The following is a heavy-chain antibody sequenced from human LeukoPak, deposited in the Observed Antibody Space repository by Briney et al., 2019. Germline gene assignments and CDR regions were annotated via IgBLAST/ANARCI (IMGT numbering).Heavy chain of an antibody. J-gene: IGHJ4*02. CDR1: GFTFSSYG. V-gene: IGHV3-30*18. D-gene: IGHD3-10*01. Sequence: GRSLRLSCAASGFTFSSYGMHWVRQAPGKGLEWVAVISYDGSNKYYADSVKGRFTISRDNSKNTLYLQMNSLRAVDTAVYYCAKGSLYYGSGKVDYWGQGTLVTVSS. CDR2: ISYDGSNK. CDR3: AKGSLYYGSGKVDY.